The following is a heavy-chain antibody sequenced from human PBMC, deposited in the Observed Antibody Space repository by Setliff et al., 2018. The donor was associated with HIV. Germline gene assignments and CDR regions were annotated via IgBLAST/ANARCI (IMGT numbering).Heavy chain of an antibody. V-gene: IGHV3-23*01. CDR2: VSGGGGST. Sequence: PGGSLRLSCAASGFTFSSDAMSWVRQAPGKGLEWVSAVSGGGGSTYYADSVKGRFTISRDNSKNTLYLQMNSLRVEDTAVYYCAKERNPYYYDTSGYSWFDPWGQGTLVTVS. CDR3: AKERNPYYYDTSGYSWFDP. D-gene: IGHD3-22*01. CDR1: GFTFSSDA. J-gene: IGHJ5*02.